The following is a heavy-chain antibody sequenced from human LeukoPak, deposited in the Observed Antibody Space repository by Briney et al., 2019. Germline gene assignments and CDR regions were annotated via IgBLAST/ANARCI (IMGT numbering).Heavy chain of an antibody. D-gene: IGHD3-22*01. CDR2: ISSSSSTI. J-gene: IGHJ4*02. CDR1: GFTFSSYS. V-gene: IGHV3-48*01. Sequence: PGGSLRLSCAASGFTFSSYSMNWVRQAPGKGLEWVSYISSSSSTIYYADSVKGRFTISRDNAKNSLYLQMNSLRAEDTAVYYCARPAGSGYRDYWGQGTLVTVSP. CDR3: ARPAGSGYRDY.